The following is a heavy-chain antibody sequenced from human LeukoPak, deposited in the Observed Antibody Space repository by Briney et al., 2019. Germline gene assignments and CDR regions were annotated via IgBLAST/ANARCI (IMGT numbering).Heavy chain of an antibody. V-gene: IGHV4-59*01. CDR2: IYYSGST. D-gene: IGHD6-13*01. J-gene: IGHJ5*02. Sequence: SETLSLTCTVSGGSISSYYWGWIRQPPGKGLEWIGYIYYSGSTNYDPSLKSRVTISVDTSKNQFYLNLTSVTVADTALYYCARGVPAAGDPDWFDPWGQGALVTVSS. CDR3: ARGVPAAGDPDWFDP. CDR1: GGSISSYY.